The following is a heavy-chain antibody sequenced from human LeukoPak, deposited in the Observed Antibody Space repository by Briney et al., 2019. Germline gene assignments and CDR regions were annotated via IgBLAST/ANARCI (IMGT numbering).Heavy chain of an antibody. D-gene: IGHD3-22*01. CDR1: GGSFSGYY. CDR3: AREKRTILLTPSDSSGYSRPFDY. CDR2: INHSGST. J-gene: IGHJ4*02. Sequence: PSETLSLTCAVYGGSFSGYYWSWIRQPPGKGLEWIGEINHSGSTNYNPSLKSRVTISVDTSKNQFSLKLSSVTAADTAVYYCAREKRTILLTPSDSSGYSRPFDYWGQGTLVTVSS. V-gene: IGHV4-34*01.